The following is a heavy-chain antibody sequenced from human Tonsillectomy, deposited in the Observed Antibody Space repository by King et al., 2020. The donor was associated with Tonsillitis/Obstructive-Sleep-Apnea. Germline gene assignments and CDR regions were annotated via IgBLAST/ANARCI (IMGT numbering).Heavy chain of an antibody. CDR1: GFTFGDYV. CDR3: SRASVTEDRDY. D-gene: IGHD2-21*02. Sequence: EVKLVESGGALIKPGRSLRLSCTASGFTFGDYVINWFRQAPGKGLEWVGFIRTKTYGGTTEYAASVKGRFTISRDDSKSIAYLQMNSLKTEDTAIYYCSRASVTEDRDYWGQGTLVTVSS. CDR2: IRTKTYGGTT. V-gene: IGHV3-49*05. J-gene: IGHJ4*02.